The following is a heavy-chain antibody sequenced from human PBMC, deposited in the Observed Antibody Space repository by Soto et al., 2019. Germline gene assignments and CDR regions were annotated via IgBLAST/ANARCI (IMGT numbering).Heavy chain of an antibody. CDR3: ARASVVAAYDPFDI. CDR1: GGSISSYY. Sequence: KPSETLSLTCTVSGGSISSYYWSWIRQPPGKGLEWIGYIYYSGSTNYNPSLKSRVTISVDTSKNQFSLKLSSVAAADTAVYYCARASVVAAYDPFDIWGQGTMVTVSS. V-gene: IGHV4-59*01. D-gene: IGHD2-15*01. J-gene: IGHJ3*02. CDR2: IYYSGST.